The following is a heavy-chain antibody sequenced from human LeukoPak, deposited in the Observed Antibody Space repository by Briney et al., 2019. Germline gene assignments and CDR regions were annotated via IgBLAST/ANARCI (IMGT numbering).Heavy chain of an antibody. CDR1: GGSFSGYY. D-gene: IGHD3-22*01. Sequence: SETLSLTCAVYGGSFSGYYWSWIRQPPGKGLEWIGEINHSGSTNYNPSLRSQVTISVDTSKNQFSLKLSSVTAADTAVYYCARSVGYYDSSGYHLTGTYFDYWGQGTLVTVSS. CDR3: ARSVGYYDSSGYHLTGTYFDY. CDR2: INHSGST. J-gene: IGHJ4*02. V-gene: IGHV4-34*01.